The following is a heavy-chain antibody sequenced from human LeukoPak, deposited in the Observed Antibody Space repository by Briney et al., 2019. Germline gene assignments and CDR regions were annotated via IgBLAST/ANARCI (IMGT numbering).Heavy chain of an antibody. D-gene: IGHD3-3*01. J-gene: IGHJ4*02. V-gene: IGHV4-38-2*02. CDR1: GYSISSGYC. CDR3: ARQTGVGLFILP. Sequence: SETLSLTCTVFGYSISSGYCWGWIRQPPGKGMEWIGNICHSETTYYNPSLKSRVTISVDTSKNQFSLKLTSVTAADTAVYYCARQTGVGLFILPGGQGTLVTVSS. CDR2: ICHSETT.